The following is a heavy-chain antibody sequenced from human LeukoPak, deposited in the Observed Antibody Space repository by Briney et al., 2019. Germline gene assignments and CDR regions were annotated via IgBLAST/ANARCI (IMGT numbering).Heavy chain of an antibody. J-gene: IGHJ4*02. D-gene: IGHD6-19*01. CDR3: AKGGKRSIAVAGTFDY. CDR2: ISWNSGSI. CDR1: GFTFDDYA. V-gene: IGHV3-9*01. Sequence: GGSLRLSCAPSGFTFDDYAMHWVRQAPGKGLEWVSGISWNSGSIGYADSVKGRFTISRDNAKNSLYLQMNSLRAEDTDLYYCAKGGKRSIAVAGTFDYWGQGTLVTVSS.